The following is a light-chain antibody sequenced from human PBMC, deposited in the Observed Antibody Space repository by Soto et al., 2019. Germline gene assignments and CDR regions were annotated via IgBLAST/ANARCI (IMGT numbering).Light chain of an antibody. J-gene: IGKJ4*01. V-gene: IGKV3-11*01. CDR1: QSISSQ. CDR2: DAS. CDR3: QQRSNWPLT. Sequence: EIVLTQSPATLSLSPGERATLSCRASQSISSQLAWYQQKPGQAPRLLIHDASNRATGIPARFSSSGSSTDFTLTISSLEPEDFAVYFCQQRSNWPLTFGGGTKVEIK.